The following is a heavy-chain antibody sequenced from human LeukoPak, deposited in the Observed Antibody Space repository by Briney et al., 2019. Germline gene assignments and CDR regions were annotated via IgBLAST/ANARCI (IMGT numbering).Heavy chain of an antibody. CDR1: GFSFSDYY. Sequence: GGSLRLSCVACGFSFSDYYMSWIRQAPGRGLEWISYISGSGSDLYYADSVKGRFTISRDNANNSLYLQMNSLRAEDTTVYYCARSIGYYYTMDVWGQGTTVTVSS. V-gene: IGHV3-11*01. D-gene: IGHD3-22*01. CDR2: ISGSGSDL. CDR3: ARSIGYYYTMDV. J-gene: IGHJ6*02.